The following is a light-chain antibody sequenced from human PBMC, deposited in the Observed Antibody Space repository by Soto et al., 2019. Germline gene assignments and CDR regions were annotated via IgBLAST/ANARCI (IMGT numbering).Light chain of an antibody. CDR2: EVH. J-gene: IGLJ1*01. CDR3: ASHTSSNTRV. Sequence: QPVLTQPAYVSGSHGQSSAITCIETSSDVGAYDYVSWYQQHPDRAPKLMVYEVHNRPSGVSNRFSGSKSVNTATLTISGLQPEDEADYYCASHTSSNTRVFGTGTRSPS. V-gene: IGLV2-14*03. CDR1: SSDVGAYDY.